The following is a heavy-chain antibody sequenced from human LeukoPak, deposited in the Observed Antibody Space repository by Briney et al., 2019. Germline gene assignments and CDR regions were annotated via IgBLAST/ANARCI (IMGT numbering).Heavy chain of an antibody. J-gene: IGHJ2*01. CDR2: IYTSGST. V-gene: IGHV4-61*02. CDR1: GGSISGGSYY. CDR3: AAGSYGYWFFDL. D-gene: IGHD1-26*01. Sequence: SQTLSLTCTVSGGSISGGSYYWSWIRQPAGKGLEWIGRIYTSGSTNYNPSLKSRVTISVDTSKNQFSLKLSSVTAADTAAYYCAAGSYGYWFFDLWGRGTLVTVSS.